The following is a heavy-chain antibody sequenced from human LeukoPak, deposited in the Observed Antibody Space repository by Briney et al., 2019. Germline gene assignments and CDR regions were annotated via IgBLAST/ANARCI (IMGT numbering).Heavy chain of an antibody. CDR3: ARVFKIGTGSGWYWFDP. CDR1: GGSISSYY. V-gene: IGHV4-4*07. D-gene: IGHD6-19*01. Sequence: SETLSLTCTVSGGSISSYYWSWIRQPAGKGLERIGRIYTSGSTNYNPSLKSRVTMSVDTSKNQFSLKLSSVTAADTAVYYCARVFKIGTGSGWYWFDPWGQGTLVTVSS. J-gene: IGHJ5*02. CDR2: IYTSGST.